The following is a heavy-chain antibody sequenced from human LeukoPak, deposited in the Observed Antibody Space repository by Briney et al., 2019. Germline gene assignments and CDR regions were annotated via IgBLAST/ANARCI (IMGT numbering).Heavy chain of an antibody. J-gene: IGHJ4*02. CDR3: AREYYFGSGTYGY. Sequence: PGGSLRLSCAASGFTFSSYNMNWVRLAPGKGLEWVSSISSGSSYIYYADSVKGRFTISRGNAKNSLDLQMNSLRAEDTAVYYCAREYYFGSGTYGYWGQGTLVTVSS. CDR1: GFTFSSYN. CDR2: ISSGSSYI. D-gene: IGHD3-10*01. V-gene: IGHV3-21*01.